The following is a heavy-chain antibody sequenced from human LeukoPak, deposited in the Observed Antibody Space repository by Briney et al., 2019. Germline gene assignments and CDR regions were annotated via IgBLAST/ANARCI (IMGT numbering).Heavy chain of an antibody. Sequence: GASVKVSCKAFGGTFSSYAISWVRQAPGQGLEWMGGIIPIFGTANYAQKFQGRVTITADESTGTAYMELSSLRYEDTAVYYCARGGQWLRDFDYWGQGTLVTVSS. CDR3: ARGGQWLRDFDY. D-gene: IGHD5-12*01. CDR2: IIPIFGTA. J-gene: IGHJ4*02. V-gene: IGHV1-69*13. CDR1: GGTFSSYA.